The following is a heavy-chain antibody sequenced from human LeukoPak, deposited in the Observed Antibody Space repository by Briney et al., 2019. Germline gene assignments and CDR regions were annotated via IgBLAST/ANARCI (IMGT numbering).Heavy chain of an antibody. D-gene: IGHD6-13*01. CDR3: ARHAGGIAAAGTRPFDY. J-gene: IGHJ4*02. Sequence: SETLSLTCTVSGGSFSGYYWSWIRQPAGKGLEWIGRIYTSGSTNSNPSLKSRVTMSVDTSKNQFSLKLSSVTAADTAVYYCARHAGGIAAAGTRPFDYWGQGTLVTVSS. CDR1: GGSFSGYY. V-gene: IGHV4-4*07. CDR2: IYTSGST.